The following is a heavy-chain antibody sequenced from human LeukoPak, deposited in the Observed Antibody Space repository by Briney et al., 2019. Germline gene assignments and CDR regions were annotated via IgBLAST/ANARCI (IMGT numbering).Heavy chain of an antibody. Sequence: PSQTLSLTRTVSGGSISSGGYYWSWIRQPPGKGLEWIGEINHSGSTNYNPSLKSRVTISVDTSKNQFSLKLSSVTAADTAVYYCARGRSNYDYVWGSYWFDPWGQGTLVTVSS. D-gene: IGHD3-16*01. CDR3: ARGRSNYDYVWGSYWFDP. CDR1: GGSISSGGYY. CDR2: INHSGST. J-gene: IGHJ5*02. V-gene: IGHV4-30-2*01.